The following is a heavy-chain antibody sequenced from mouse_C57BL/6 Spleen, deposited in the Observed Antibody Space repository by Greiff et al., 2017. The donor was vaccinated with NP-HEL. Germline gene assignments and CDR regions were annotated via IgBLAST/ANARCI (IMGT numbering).Heavy chain of an antibody. D-gene: IGHD2-3*01. Sequence: QVTLKVSGPGILQPSQTLSLTCSFSGFSLSTFGMGVGWIRPPSGLGLEWLAHIWWDDDKYYNPALKRRLTISNDTSKNQIFLKIANVDTADTATDYCARIDDDGYWYFDVWGTGTTVTVSS. CDR3: ARIDDDGYWYFDV. CDR2: IWWDDDK. CDR1: GFSLSTFGMG. V-gene: IGHV8-8*01. J-gene: IGHJ1*03.